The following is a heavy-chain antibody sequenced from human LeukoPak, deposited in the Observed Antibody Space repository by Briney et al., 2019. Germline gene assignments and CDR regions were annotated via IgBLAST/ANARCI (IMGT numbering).Heavy chain of an antibody. CDR2: IRFDGGNK. CDR3: AKDAPCTNGVCALSG. Sequence: GGSLRLSCAASGDTFSTYGMHWVRQAPGKGLEWVAFIRFDGGNKYYADSVKGRFTISGDNSRNTLYLQMNSLRPEDTAVYYCAKDAPCTNGVCALSGWGQGTLVTVPS. V-gene: IGHV3-30*02. D-gene: IGHD2-8*01. CDR1: GDTFSTYG. J-gene: IGHJ4*02.